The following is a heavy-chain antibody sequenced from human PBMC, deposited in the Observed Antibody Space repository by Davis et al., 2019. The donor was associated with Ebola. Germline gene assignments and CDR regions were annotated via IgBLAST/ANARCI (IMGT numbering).Heavy chain of an antibody. CDR3: ARDLGDHIDY. CDR1: GGTFSSYA. D-gene: IGHD3-10*01. V-gene: IGHV1-18*01. Sequence: ASVKVSCKASGGTFSSYAISWVRQAPGQGLEWVGWISVNSGNTISAQHLQDRVTLTRDTTTSTIYMELKSLRSDDTAVYFCARDLGDHIDYWGQGTPVTVSS. CDR2: ISVNSGNT. J-gene: IGHJ4*02.